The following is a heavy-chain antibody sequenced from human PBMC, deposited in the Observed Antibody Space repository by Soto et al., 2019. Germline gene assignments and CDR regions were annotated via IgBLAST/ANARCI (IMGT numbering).Heavy chain of an antibody. Sequence: SETLSLTCAVSGGSISSSNWWSWVRQPPGKGLEWIGEIYHSGRPNYDPSLKSRVTISVDTSKNQFSLKLSSVTAADTAVYYCARRYGYSFDYWGQGTLVTVSS. CDR1: GGSISSSNW. CDR3: ARRYGYSFDY. V-gene: IGHV4-4*02. J-gene: IGHJ4*02. CDR2: IYHSGRP. D-gene: IGHD1-1*01.